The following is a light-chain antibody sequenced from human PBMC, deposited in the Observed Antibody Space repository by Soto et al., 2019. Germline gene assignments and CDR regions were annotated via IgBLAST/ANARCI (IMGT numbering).Light chain of an antibody. Sequence: DIQMTQSPSTLSGSVGDRVTITCRASQTISSWLAWYQQKPGKAPKLLIYKASTLKSGVPSRFSGSGSGTEFTLTISSLQPDDFATYYCQKCGSAPFTFGGGTKVDIK. V-gene: IGKV1-5*03. CDR3: QKCGSAPFT. CDR1: QTISSW. CDR2: KAS. J-gene: IGKJ4*01.